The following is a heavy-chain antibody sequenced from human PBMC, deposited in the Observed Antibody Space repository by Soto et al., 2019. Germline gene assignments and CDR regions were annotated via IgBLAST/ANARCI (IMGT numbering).Heavy chain of an antibody. CDR3: ARGGYYDSSGYPHGRPPTDYIDY. D-gene: IGHD3-22*01. CDR1: GYTFTSYG. CDR2: ISAYNGNT. J-gene: IGHJ4*02. Sequence: ASVKVSCKASGYTFTSYGVSWVRQAPGQGLEWMGWISAYNGNTNYAQKLQGRVTMTTDTSTSTAYMELRSLRSDDTAVYYCARGGYYDSSGYPHGRPPTDYIDYWGQGTLVTFPS. V-gene: IGHV1-18*01.